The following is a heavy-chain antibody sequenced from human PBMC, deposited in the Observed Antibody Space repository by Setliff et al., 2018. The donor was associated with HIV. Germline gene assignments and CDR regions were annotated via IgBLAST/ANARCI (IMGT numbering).Heavy chain of an antibody. CDR3: TRAIITMIRGVIALDS. CDR2: IRSKPYGGTS. Sequence: GGSLRLSCTASGFTFGDYAMSWVRQAPGKGLEWVGFIRSKPYGGTSEYAASAKDRFTISRDDSKSIAYLQMNSLKTEDTAVYYCTRAIITMIRGVIALDSWGRGALVTVSS. V-gene: IGHV3-49*04. CDR1: GFTFGDYA. D-gene: IGHD3-10*01. J-gene: IGHJ4*02.